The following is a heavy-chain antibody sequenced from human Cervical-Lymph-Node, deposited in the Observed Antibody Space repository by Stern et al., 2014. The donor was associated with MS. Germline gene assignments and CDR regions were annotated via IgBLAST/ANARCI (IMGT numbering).Heavy chain of an antibody. CDR1: GYNFIDHA. D-gene: IGHD4-11*01. CDR3: ARQPDYSDFLDF. Sequence: SGAEVKKPGASMTISCKTSGYNFIDHAIHWVRQAPGQRLEWMGWISVSPGHTEYSQKLQGIVSFNRDKAASAAYMDLSSLSPDDTAVYYCARQPDYSDFLDFWGQGTLVTVSS. J-gene: IGHJ4*02. V-gene: IGHV1-3*01. CDR2: ISVSPGHT.